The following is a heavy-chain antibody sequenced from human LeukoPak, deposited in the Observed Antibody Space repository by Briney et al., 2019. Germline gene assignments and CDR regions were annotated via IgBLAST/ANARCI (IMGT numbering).Heavy chain of an antibody. Sequence: PGESLKISCTGSGYSFSDYWIAWVRQMPGRGPEWMGIIYPGDSETTYSPSFQGQVTISADKSITTTFLQWSSLKASDTAMYFCVRLPGTGLCRGGSCLHFDYWGQGAQVTVSS. V-gene: IGHV5-51*01. CDR2: IYPGDSET. CDR1: GYSFSDYW. J-gene: IGHJ4*02. D-gene: IGHD2-15*01. CDR3: VRLPGTGLCRGGSCLHFDY.